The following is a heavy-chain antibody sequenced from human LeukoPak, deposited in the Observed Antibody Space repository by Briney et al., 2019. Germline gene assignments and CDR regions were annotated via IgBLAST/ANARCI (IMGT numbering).Heavy chain of an antibody. CDR3: ARQSSSYGSGSSA. V-gene: IGHV5-51*01. CDR2: IYPVDSDT. J-gene: IGHJ5*02. D-gene: IGHD3-10*01. Sequence: GESLKISRKGSGYSFTSYWIGWVRQMPGKGLEWMGIIYPVDSDTRYSPSFQGQVTISADKSISTAYLQWSSLKASDTAMYYCARQSSSYGSGSSAWGQGTLVTVSS. CDR1: GYSFTSYW.